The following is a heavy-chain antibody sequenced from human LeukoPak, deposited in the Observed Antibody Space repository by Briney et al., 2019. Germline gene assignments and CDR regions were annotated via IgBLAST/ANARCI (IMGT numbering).Heavy chain of an antibody. J-gene: IGHJ4*02. CDR1: GYTFTSYG. V-gene: IGHV1-18*01. D-gene: IGHD3-3*01. Sequence: ASVEVSCKASGYTFTSYGISWVRQAPGQGLEWMGWISAYNGNTNYAQKLQGRVTMTTDTSTSTAYMELRSLRSDDTAVYYCARDSMTYYDFWSGSDYWGQGTLVTVSS. CDR2: ISAYNGNT. CDR3: ARDSMTYYDFWSGSDY.